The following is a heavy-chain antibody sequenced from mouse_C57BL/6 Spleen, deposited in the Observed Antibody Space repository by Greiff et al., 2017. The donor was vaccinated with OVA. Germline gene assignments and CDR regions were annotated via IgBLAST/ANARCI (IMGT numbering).Heavy chain of an antibody. CDR3: TTPGTRVAY. D-gene: IGHD4-1*01. Sequence: EVQLQQPGTELVKPGASVKLSCKASGYTFTSYWMHWVKQRPGQGLEWIGWIDPENGDTEYASKFQGKATITADTSSNTAYLQLSSLTSEDTAVYYCTTPGTRVAYWGQGTLVTVSA. V-gene: IGHV14-4*01. CDR2: IDPENGDT. CDR1: GYTFTSYW. J-gene: IGHJ3*01.